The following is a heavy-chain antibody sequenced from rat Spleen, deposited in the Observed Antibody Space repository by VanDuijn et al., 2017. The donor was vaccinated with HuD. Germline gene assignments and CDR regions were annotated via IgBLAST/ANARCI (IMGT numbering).Heavy chain of an antibody. CDR2: MWSNGGT. CDR3: ARDRGDSSYENWFAY. J-gene: IGHJ3*01. D-gene: IGHD1-2*01. Sequence: QVQLKESGPGLAQPSQTLSLTCTVSGLSLTSNSVRWIRQPPGEGLEWMGVMWSNGGTDYNSALNSRLSISRDTSKSQVFLKMDSLQIEDTATYYCARDRGDSSYENWFAYWGQGTLVTVSS. V-gene: IGHV2-47*01. CDR1: GLSLTSNS.